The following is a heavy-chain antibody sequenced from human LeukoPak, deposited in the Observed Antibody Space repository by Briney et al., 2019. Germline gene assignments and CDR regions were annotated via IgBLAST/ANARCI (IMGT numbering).Heavy chain of an antibody. CDR3: ARDRGPAAIKSPYYYYGMDV. CDR2: IYYSGST. J-gene: IGHJ6*02. CDR1: GGSISSYY. V-gene: IGHV4-59*01. Sequence: PSETLSLTCTVSGGSISSYYWSWIRQPPGKGLEWIGYIYYSGSTNFNPSLKSRVTISVDTSKNQFSLKLSSVTAADTAVYYCARDRGPAAIKSPYYYYGMDVWGQGTTVTVSS. D-gene: IGHD2-2*01.